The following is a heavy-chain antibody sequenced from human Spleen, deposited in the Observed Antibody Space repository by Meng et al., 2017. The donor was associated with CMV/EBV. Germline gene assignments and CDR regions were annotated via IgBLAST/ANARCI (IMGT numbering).Heavy chain of an antibody. J-gene: IGHJ4*02. V-gene: IGHV2-5*01. CDR1: GFSLNTGGMS. Sequence: SGPTLVKPTQTLTLTCTFSGFSLNTGGMSVGWFRQPPEKALEWLALINWNDDKRYSPSLKTRLTITRDTSENQVVLTLTNMDPMDTATYYCARKYYDSWRGLYYFDQWGQGTLVTVSS. CDR2: INWNDDK. CDR3: ARKYYDSWRGLYYFDQ. D-gene: IGHD3-3*01.